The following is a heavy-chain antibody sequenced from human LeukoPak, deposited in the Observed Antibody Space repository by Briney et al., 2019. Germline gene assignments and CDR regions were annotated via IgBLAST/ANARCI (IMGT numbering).Heavy chain of an antibody. J-gene: IGHJ6*02. Sequence: GGSLRLSCAASGFTFSSYWMHWVRHAPGKGLVWVSRINSDGSSTSYADSVKGRFTISRDNAKNTLYLQMNSLRAEDTAVYYCARVSVYALHYGMDVWGQGTTVTVSS. CDR2: INSDGSST. CDR1: GFTFSSYW. V-gene: IGHV3-74*01. CDR3: ARVSVYALHYGMDV. D-gene: IGHD2-8*01.